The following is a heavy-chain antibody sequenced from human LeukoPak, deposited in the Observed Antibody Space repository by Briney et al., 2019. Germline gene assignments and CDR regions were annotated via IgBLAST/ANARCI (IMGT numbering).Heavy chain of an antibody. CDR2: IWYDGSNK. D-gene: IGHD2-15*01. CDR3: AREIYCSGGSCYSPAYYYYGMDV. V-gene: IGHV3-33*01. CDR1: GFTYRNHG. Sequence: HAGGSLRLSCAASGFTYRNHGMHWVRQAPGKGLEWVAVIWYDGSNKYYADSVKGRFSISRDNSKNTLYLQMNSLRAEDTAVYYCAREIYCSGGSCYSPAYYYYGMDVWGQGTTVTVSS. J-gene: IGHJ6*02.